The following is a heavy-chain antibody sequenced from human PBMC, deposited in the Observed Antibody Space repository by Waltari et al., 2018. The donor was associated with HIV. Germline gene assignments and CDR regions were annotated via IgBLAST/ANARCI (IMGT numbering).Heavy chain of an antibody. CDR3: ARHCLQKGGLPQLKYYYGMDV. CDR2: LFHSGSA. CDR1: GGSISSSSYY. D-gene: IGHD1-1*01. Sequence: QQKLQESGPGLVKPSETLSLPCTVSGGSISSSSYYWAWLRTSPGKGLVWIGSLFHSGSAYSSPSLRSRATSSCDMSANRCSLKLKSMTATGTAVYFCARHCLQKGGLPQLKYYYGMDVWGQGTTVIVSS. J-gene: IGHJ6*02. V-gene: IGHV4-39*01.